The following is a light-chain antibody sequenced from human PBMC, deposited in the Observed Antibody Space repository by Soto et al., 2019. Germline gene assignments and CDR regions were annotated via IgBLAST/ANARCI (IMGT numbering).Light chain of an antibody. Sequence: QSVLTQPASVSGSPGQSIAISCTGSSSDVGSYNYVSWYQQHPGKVPKLIIYEVSNRPSGVSNRFSGSKSGNTASLTISGLQAEDEADYYCSSDTTSSTRVFGSETKVTVL. J-gene: IGLJ1*01. V-gene: IGLV2-14*01. CDR1: SSDVGSYNY. CDR2: EVS. CDR3: SSDTTSSTRV.